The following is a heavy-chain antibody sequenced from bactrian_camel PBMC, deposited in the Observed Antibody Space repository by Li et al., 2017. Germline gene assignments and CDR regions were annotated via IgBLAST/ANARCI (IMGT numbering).Heavy chain of an antibody. Sequence: HVQLVESGGGSVQAGGSLRLSCADKGHTGGINCMGWFRQVPGQEREGVAAINSGGVIYYHDSVKGRFTISRDNTKNTLYLQMNSLKTEDTAVYYCAAGLLADHGLGLGTQVTVS. V-gene: IGHV3S55*01. J-gene: IGHJ4*01. D-gene: IGHD5*01. CDR1: GHTGGINC. CDR2: INSGGVI.